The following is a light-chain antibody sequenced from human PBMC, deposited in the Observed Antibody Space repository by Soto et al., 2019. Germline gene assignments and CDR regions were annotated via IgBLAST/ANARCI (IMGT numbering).Light chain of an antibody. Sequence: EVVLTQSPGTLSLSPGGRATLSCRASQSVSRRLAWYQQRPGQSPRLLISGASMRASGVPVRFIGSGSGTDFTLTITRLEPEDFAVYYCQHDYNLLTFGGGTKVDIK. CDR1: QSVSRR. J-gene: IGKJ4*01. CDR3: QHDYNLLT. V-gene: IGKV3-20*01. CDR2: GAS.